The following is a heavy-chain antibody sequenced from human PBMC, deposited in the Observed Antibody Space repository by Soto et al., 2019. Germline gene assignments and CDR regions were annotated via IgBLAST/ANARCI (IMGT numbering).Heavy chain of an antibody. CDR2: ISWNSGSI. D-gene: IGHD6-19*01. Sequence: PGGSLRLSCAASGFTFDDYAMHWVRQAPGKGLEWVSGISWNSGSIGYADSVKGRFTISRDNAKNSLYLQMNSLRAEDTALYYCAKDTSTAVAGRSSMDVWGQGTTVTVSS. CDR3: AKDTSTAVAGRSSMDV. CDR1: GFTFDDYA. J-gene: IGHJ6*02. V-gene: IGHV3-9*01.